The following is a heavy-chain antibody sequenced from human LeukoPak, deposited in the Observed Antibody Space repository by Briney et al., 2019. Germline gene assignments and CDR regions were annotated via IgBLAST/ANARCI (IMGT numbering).Heavy chain of an antibody. CDR3: ARGRAIVVVVAANLPGIRKLGHKKYDY. CDR2: INHSGST. Sequence: SETLSLTCAVYGGSFSGYYWSWIHQPPGKGLEWIGEINHSGSTNYNLSLKSRVTISVDTSKNQFSLKLSSVTAADTAVYYCARGRAIVVVVAANLPGIRKLGHKKYDYWGQGTLVTVSS. D-gene: IGHD2-15*01. V-gene: IGHV4-34*01. CDR1: GGSFSGYY. J-gene: IGHJ4*02.